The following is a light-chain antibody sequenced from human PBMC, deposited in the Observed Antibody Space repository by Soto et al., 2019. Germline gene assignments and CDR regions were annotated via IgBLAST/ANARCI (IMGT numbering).Light chain of an antibody. J-gene: IGKJ3*01. CDR3: QQRSNWPPFT. V-gene: IGKV3-11*01. CDR2: DAS. CDR1: QSVSSY. Sequence: EIVLTQSPATLSLSPGERATLSCRASQSVSSYLAWYQQKPGQAPRLLIYDASNRATGIPARFSGSGSGTDFTLTISSLEPEDFAVYYCQQRSNWPPFTFGPGTKFDIK.